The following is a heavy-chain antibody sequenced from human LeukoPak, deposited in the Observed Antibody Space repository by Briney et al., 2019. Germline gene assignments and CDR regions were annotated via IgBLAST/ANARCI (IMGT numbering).Heavy chain of an antibody. J-gene: IGHJ4*02. CDR1: GASVNSFY. V-gene: IGHV4-59*02. CDR3: ARGRDLGQDY. Sequence: SETLSLTCTVSGASVNSFYWNWIRQPPGKGLEWIGYTSNRGSPNYNPSLKSRVTMSIDTSKNQFSLKLNSVTAADTAVYFCARGRDLGQDYWGQGTLVTVSS. CDR2: TSNRGSP. D-gene: IGHD3-16*01.